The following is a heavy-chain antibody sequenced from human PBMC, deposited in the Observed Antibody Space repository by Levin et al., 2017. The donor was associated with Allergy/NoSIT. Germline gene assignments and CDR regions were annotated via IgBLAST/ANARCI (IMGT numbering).Heavy chain of an antibody. J-gene: IGHJ2*01. CDR2: IHHTGST. CDR1: GASIKTSY. V-gene: IGHV4-59*01. Sequence: NASETLSLTCTVSGASIKTSYWTWIRQPPGKGLEWIGYIHHTGSTDSNPSLKSRVTMSVDTSKNQMSLTLNSVTASDTDVYYCVRIGDGWLYWFLDLWGPGTLVKVSS. D-gene: IGHD5-24*01. CDR3: VRIGDGWLYWFLDL.